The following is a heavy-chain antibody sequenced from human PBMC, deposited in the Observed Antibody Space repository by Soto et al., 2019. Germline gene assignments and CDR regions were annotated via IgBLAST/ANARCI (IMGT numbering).Heavy chain of an antibody. J-gene: IGHJ5*02. CDR2: IVPIFGTA. CDR3: ARVVDTAMVTGSWFDP. V-gene: IGHV1-69*06. D-gene: IGHD5-18*01. CDR1: GGTFSSYA. Sequence: QVQLVQSGAEVKKPGSSVKVSCKASGGTFSSYAISWVRQAPGQGLEWMGGIVPIFGTANYAQKFQGRVTITADKSTSTAYMELSSLRSEDTAVYYCARVVDTAMVTGSWFDPWGQGTLVTVSS.